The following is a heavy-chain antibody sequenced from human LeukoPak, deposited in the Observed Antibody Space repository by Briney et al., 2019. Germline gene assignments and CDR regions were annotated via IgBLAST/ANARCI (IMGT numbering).Heavy chain of an antibody. Sequence: GGSLRLSCSTSGFTFSSYAIHWVRQAPGKGLEYVSGISSNGGTTYYADSVKGRFTISRDNVKNTAYLQMGSLRAENTAVYHCVKDTGYSYGSGDYWGQGTLVTVSS. V-gene: IGHV3-64D*09. CDR3: VKDTGYSYGSGDY. J-gene: IGHJ4*02. CDR2: ISSNGGTT. D-gene: IGHD5-18*01. CDR1: GFTFSSYA.